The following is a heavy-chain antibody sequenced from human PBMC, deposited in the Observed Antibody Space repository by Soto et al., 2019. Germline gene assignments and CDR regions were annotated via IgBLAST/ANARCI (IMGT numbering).Heavy chain of an antibody. D-gene: IGHD2-15*01. Sequence: SETLSLTCTVSGGSSSSGDYYWSWIRQPPGKGLEWIGYIYYSGSTYYNPSLKSRVTISVDTSKNQFSLQLSSVTAADTAVYYCAGSLWSAMGREPCCCGLDVWGQGTTVTVSS. CDR2: IYYSGST. CDR1: GGSSSSGDYY. J-gene: IGHJ6*02. CDR3: AGSLWSAMGREPCCCGLDV. V-gene: IGHV4-30-4*01.